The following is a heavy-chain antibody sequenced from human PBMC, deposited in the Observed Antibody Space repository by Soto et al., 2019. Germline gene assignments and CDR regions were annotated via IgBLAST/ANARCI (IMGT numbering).Heavy chain of an antibody. CDR2: ISGDGTTI. V-gene: IGHV3-11*01. J-gene: IGHJ4*02. CDR1: GFRFSDHY. CDR3: ASDPYYYASGF. Sequence: GGSLRLSCAASGFRFSDHYMTWIRQAPGKGLEWVSKISGDGTTIYYADSVKGRFTVSRDNAKNSVYLQMNSLRAEDTAVYYCASDPYYYASGFWGQGTLVTVSS. D-gene: IGHD3-10*01.